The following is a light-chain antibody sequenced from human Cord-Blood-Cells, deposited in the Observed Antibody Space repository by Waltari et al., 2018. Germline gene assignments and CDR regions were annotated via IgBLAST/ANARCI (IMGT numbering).Light chain of an antibody. CDR3: QQYNNWPLT. V-gene: IGKV3-15*01. CDR1: QGVSSN. Sequence: IVMTQSPATLSVSPEERATLSCRASQGVSSNLAWYQQKPGQAPRLLIYGASTRATGIPARFSGSGSGTEFTLTISSLQSEDFAVYYCQQYNNWPLTFGGGTKVEIK. CDR2: GAS. J-gene: IGKJ4*01.